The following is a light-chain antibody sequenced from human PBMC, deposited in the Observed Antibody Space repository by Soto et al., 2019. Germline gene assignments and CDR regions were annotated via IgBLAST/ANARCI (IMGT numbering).Light chain of an antibody. J-gene: IGKJ1*01. CDR1: ESVSSSY. CDR3: QQYGSSFST. CDR2: GAS. V-gene: IGKV3-20*01. Sequence: EIVLTQSPGTLSLSPGERATLSCRASESVSSSYVAWYHQKPGQAPRLLIYGASSRATGIPDRFSGSGSGTDFTLTISRLEPEDFAVYYCQQYGSSFSTFGQGTKVEI.